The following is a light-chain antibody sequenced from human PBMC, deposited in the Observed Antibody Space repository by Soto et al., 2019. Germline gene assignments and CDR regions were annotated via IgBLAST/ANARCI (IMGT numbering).Light chain of an antibody. CDR2: RSN. CDR1: SSHIGSDT. CDR3: ASWDASLNGWV. J-gene: IGLJ3*02. V-gene: IGLV1-44*01. Sequence: HSVLTQPPSASGTPGQRVTISCSGSSSHIGSDTVNWYQQLPGTAPKLLIHRSNQRPSGVPGRFSGSKSVTSASLAISGLQSEDEADYYCASWDASLNGWVFGGGTKVTVL.